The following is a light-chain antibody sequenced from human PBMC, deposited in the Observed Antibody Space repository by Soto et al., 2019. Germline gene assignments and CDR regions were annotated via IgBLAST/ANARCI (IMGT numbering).Light chain of an antibody. CDR3: QQYNNWPPYT. Sequence: EIVMTQSPATLSVSPGERATLSCRASQSVSSNLAWYQQKPGQAPRLLIYGASTRATGIPASFSGSGSGTEFTLTTSSRQSEDVAVYYCQQYNNWPPYTFGQGTKLEIK. CDR2: GAS. J-gene: IGKJ2*01. CDR1: QSVSSN. V-gene: IGKV3-15*01.